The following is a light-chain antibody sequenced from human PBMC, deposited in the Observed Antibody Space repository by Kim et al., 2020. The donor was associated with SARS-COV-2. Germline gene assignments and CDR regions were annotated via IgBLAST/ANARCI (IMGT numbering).Light chain of an antibody. Sequence: ASVKLTCSLSSGHSSYAIAWHQQQPETGPRYLMKLKSEGSYSKGDGIPDRFSGSSSGAERYLTISSLQSEDEADYYCQTWGTGIVVFGGGTQLTVL. CDR1: SGHSSYA. CDR3: QTWGTGIVV. CDR2: LKSEGSY. V-gene: IGLV4-69*01. J-gene: IGLJ2*01.